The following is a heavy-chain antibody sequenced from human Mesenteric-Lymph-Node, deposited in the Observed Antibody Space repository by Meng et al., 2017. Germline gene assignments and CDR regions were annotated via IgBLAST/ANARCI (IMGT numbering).Heavy chain of an antibody. Sequence: GESLKTSCATSGFTFSAYAMQWVRQAPGKGLEWVAVISYDGSNKYYADSVKGRFTISRDNSKNTLYLQMNSLRAEDTAVYYCARDRDSGYEGLYYYKNYGMDVWGQGTTVTVSS. J-gene: IGHJ6*02. CDR1: GFTFSAYA. V-gene: IGHV3-30*01. CDR2: ISYDGSNK. CDR3: ARDRDSGYEGLYYYKNYGMDV. D-gene: IGHD5-12*01.